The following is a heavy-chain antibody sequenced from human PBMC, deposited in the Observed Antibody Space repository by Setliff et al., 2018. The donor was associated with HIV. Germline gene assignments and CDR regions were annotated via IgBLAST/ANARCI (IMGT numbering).Heavy chain of an antibody. D-gene: IGHD5-18*01. CDR3: ARRGGYSYGYMDV. Sequence: SETLSLTCIVSGGSISSYYWSWIRQPPGKGLEWIGYIYYNGNTNYNPSLKSRVTISVDTSKKQFSLKLSSVTAADTAVYYCARRGGYSYGYMDVWGKGTTVTV. CDR2: IYYNGNT. V-gene: IGHV4-59*12. CDR1: GGSISSYY. J-gene: IGHJ6*03.